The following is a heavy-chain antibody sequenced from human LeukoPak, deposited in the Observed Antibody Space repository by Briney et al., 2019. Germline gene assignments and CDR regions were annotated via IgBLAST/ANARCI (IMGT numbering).Heavy chain of an antibody. CDR2: IWYDGSNK. CDR1: GFTFSSYG. CDR3: ANSKIGLMWAFVI. V-gene: IGHV3-33*06. Sequence: GGSLRLSCAASGFTFSSYGMHWVRRAPGKGLEWAAVIWYDGSNKYYADSVKGRFTISRDNSKNTLYLQMNSLRAEDTAVYYCANSKIGLMWAFVIWGQGTMVTVSS. J-gene: IGHJ3*02. D-gene: IGHD2-2*01.